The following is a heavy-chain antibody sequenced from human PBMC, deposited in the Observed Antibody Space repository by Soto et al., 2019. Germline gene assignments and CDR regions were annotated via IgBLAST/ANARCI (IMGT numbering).Heavy chain of an antibody. J-gene: IGHJ4*02. CDR3: AKDEDFGPFDY. CDR1: GFSFSKYA. D-gene: IGHD3-16*01. Sequence: GGSLRLSCAASGFSFSKYAIHWVRQAPGKGLEWVAVISYDGSDKYYADSVRGRFTLSRDNPKNTVYMQMDRLRPEDAAVYYCAKDEDFGPFDYWGQGTLVTVSA. V-gene: IGHV3-30*18. CDR2: ISYDGSDK.